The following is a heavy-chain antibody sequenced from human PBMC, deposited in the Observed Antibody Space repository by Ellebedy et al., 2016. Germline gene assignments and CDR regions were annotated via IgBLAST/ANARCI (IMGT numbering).Heavy chain of an antibody. D-gene: IGHD6-13*01. J-gene: IGHJ4*02. CDR2: MDYSGSA. CDR3: ARRTSSYSSSFDY. V-gene: IGHV4-59*12. CDR1: GGSISTYY. Sequence: SETLSLTXSVSGGSISTYYWTWIRQPPGKGLEWIGYMDYSGSAGYNPSLKSRATMSVDTSKNQFSLKLSSVTAADTAVYYCARRTSSYSSSFDYWGQGTLVTVSS.